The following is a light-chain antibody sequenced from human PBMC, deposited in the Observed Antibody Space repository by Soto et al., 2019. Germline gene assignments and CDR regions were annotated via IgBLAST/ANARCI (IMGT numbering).Light chain of an antibody. Sequence: QSALTQPASVSGSPGQSITISCTGSSSDIGGYNYVSWYQQHPGKAPKLIIYDVTYRPSGLSYRFSASKSGRTASLTISGLQPEDEADDYCSSYSGSTTHILFGGGTKLTVL. J-gene: IGLJ2*01. CDR2: DVT. CDR3: SSYSGSTTHIL. V-gene: IGLV2-14*01. CDR1: SSDIGGYNY.